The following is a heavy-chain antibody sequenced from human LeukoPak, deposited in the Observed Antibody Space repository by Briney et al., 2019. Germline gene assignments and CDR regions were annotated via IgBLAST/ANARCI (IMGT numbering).Heavy chain of an antibody. CDR2: IYYSGST. V-gene: IGHV4-59*08. Sequence: PSETLSLTCTVSGGSISSYYWSWIRQPPGKGLEWIGYIYYSGSTNYNPSLKSRVTISVDTSKNQFSLKLSSVTAADTAVYYCARHYPYSSGWYYDYWGQGTLVTVSS. J-gene: IGHJ4*02. CDR1: GGSISSYY. CDR3: ARHYPYSSGWYYDY. D-gene: IGHD6-19*01.